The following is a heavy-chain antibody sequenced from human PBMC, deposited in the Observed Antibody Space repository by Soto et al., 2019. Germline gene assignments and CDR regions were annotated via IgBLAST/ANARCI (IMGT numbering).Heavy chain of an antibody. CDR2: INEDGTKR. D-gene: IGHD2-15*01. CDR1: GFSLTQYW. Sequence: EVQLVESGGGLVQSGGSLRLSCIASGFSLTQYWMSWVRQTPRKGLEWVAKINEDGTKRDYMESVEGRFTISRDNAKNSVSLQMNSLRADDTAVYFCTRWDGSCSGGSCFFDSWGQGTLVTVSS. CDR3: TRWDGSCSGGSCFFDS. V-gene: IGHV3-7*01. J-gene: IGHJ4*02.